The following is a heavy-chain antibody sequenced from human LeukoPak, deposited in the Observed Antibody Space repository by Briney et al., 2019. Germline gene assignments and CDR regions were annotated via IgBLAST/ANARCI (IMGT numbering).Heavy chain of an antibody. CDR2: ISYDGSYK. Sequence: GGSLRLSCAASGFTFSRFAVHWVRQAPGKGLEWVAVISYDGSYKYYADSVQGRFTISRNNSKNTLYLQMNSLSTEDTAVYYCARVSGAEAATGGYFDRWGQGTLVTVSS. V-gene: IGHV3-30*04. J-gene: IGHJ4*02. D-gene: IGHD6-13*01. CDR3: ARVSGAEAATGGYFDR. CDR1: GFTFSRFA.